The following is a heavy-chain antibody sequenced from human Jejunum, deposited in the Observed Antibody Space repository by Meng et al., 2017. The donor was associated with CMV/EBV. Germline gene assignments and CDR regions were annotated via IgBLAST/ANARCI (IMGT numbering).Heavy chain of an antibody. V-gene: IGHV1-18*01. D-gene: IGHD2-2*01. CDR1: GFIFTSYA. Sequence: QGQLVQSGAVVKKPGASVKVSCEASGFIFTSYAISWVRQAPGQGLQYMGWISAYNGNTNYAQELQGRVTMTTDTSTSTAYMELRSLRFDDTAVYYCARFYCSSTSCPHVLFDYWGQGTLVTVSS. J-gene: IGHJ4*02. CDR3: ARFYCSSTSCPHVLFDY. CDR2: ISAYNGNT.